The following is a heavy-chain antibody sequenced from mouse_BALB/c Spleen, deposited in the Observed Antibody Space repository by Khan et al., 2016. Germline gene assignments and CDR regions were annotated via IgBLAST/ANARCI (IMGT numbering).Heavy chain of an antibody. D-gene: IGHD1-1*01. CDR3: ARRDYERFAY. CDR1: GFTFSSYA. CDR2: ITSGGST. V-gene: IGHV5-6-5*01. Sequence: EVELVESGGGLVKPGGSLKLSCSASGFTFSSYAMSWVRQTPEKRLEWVASITSGGSTYYPDSMKGRFTISRDSARNILYLEMSSLRSEDTAVYFYARRDYERFAYWGQGTLVTVSA. J-gene: IGHJ3*01.